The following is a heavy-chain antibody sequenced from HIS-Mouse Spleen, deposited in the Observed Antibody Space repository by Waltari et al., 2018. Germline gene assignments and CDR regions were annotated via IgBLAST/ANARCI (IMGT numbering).Heavy chain of an antibody. CDR3: AREIPYSSSWYDWYFDL. CDR1: GGSIRSSSYY. Sequence: QLQLQEAGPGLVKPSETRSLPCTVSGGSIRSSSYYRGWLRQPPGKGLEWIGSIYYSGSTYYNPSLKSRVTISVDTSKNQFSLKLSSVTAADTAVYYCAREIPYSSSWYDWYFDLWGRGTLVTVSS. V-gene: IGHV4-39*07. CDR2: IYYSGST. J-gene: IGHJ2*01. D-gene: IGHD6-13*01.